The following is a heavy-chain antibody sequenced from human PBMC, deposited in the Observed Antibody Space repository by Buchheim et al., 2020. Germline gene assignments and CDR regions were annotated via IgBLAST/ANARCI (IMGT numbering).Heavy chain of an antibody. J-gene: IGHJ6*02. CDR3: ARDWRYGDYDPDAYYYYGMDV. CDR1: GFTFSDYY. CDR2: ISSSSSYT. D-gene: IGHD4-17*01. Sequence: QVQLVESGGGLVKPGGSLRLSCAASGFTFSDYYMSWIRQAPGKGLEWVSYISSSSSYTNYADSVKGRFTISRDNAKNSLYLQMNSLRAEDTAVYYCARDWRYGDYDPDAYYYYGMDVWGQGTT. V-gene: IGHV3-11*06.